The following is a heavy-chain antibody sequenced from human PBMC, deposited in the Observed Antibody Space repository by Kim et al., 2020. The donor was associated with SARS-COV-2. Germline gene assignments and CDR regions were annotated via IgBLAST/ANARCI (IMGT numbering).Heavy chain of an antibody. Sequence: GGSLRLSCAASGFTFSDYYMSWIRQAPGKGLEWVSYISSGRTIYYADSVKGRFTISWDNAKNSVHLQMNSLRAEDTAVYYCARIVVVAHGFDYWGQGTLVTVSS. V-gene: IGHV3-11*01. CDR1: GFTFSDYY. CDR2: ISSGRTI. J-gene: IGHJ4*02. D-gene: IGHD2-15*01. CDR3: ARIVVVAHGFDY.